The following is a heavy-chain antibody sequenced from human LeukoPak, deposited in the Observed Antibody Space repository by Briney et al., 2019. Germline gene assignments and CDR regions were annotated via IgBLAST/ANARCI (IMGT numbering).Heavy chain of an antibody. CDR3: ARVGWGYDSTGRAGWYYFDY. CDR2: ISSNGGST. J-gene: IGHJ4*02. V-gene: IGHV3-64D*06. D-gene: IGHD3-22*01. Sequence: GGSLRLSCSASGFTFSGSAMHWVRQAPGKGLECVSVISSNGGSTYYADSVKGRFTISRDNSKNTLYLQMSSLRAEDTAVYYCARVGWGYDSTGRAGWYYFDYWGQGTLVTVSS. CDR1: GFTFSGSA.